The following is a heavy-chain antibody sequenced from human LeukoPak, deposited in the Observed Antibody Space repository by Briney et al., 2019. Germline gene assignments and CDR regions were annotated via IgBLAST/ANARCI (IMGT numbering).Heavy chain of an antibody. CDR3: ARGISSNWLGHYFDH. J-gene: IGHJ4*02. CDR1: GFTFSSYA. V-gene: IGHV3-23*01. CDR2: ISGSGGST. D-gene: IGHD6-13*01. Sequence: GGSLRLSCAASGFTFSSYAMSWVRQAPGKGLEGISAISGSGGSTYYADSVKGRFTISRDNSKNTLYLPMNSLRAEDTAVYHRARGISSNWLGHYFDHWGQGTVVAVSS.